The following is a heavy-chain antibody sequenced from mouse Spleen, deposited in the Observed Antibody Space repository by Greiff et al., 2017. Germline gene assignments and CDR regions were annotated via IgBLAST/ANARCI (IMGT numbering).Heavy chain of an antibody. D-gene: IGHD2-2*01. V-gene: IGHV3-5*01. CDR3: ARGGGYDGRYYYAMDY. CDR1: GISITTGNYR. Sequence: EVKLQESGPGLVKPSQTVFLTCTVTGISITTGNYRWSWIRQFPGNKLEWIGYIYYSGTITYNPSLTSRTTITRDTPKNQFFLEMNSLTAEDTATYYCARGGGYDGRYYYAMDYWGQGTSVTVSS. J-gene: IGHJ4*01. CDR2: IYYSGTI.